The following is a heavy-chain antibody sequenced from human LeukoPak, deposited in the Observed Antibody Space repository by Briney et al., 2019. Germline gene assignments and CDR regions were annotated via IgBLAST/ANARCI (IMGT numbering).Heavy chain of an antibody. CDR2: IKQDGSEK. CDR3: ARRVGY. V-gene: IGHV3-7*03. J-gene: IGHJ4*02. Sequence: GGSLRLSCAASGLTFSSYWMSWVRQAPGKGLEWVANIKQDGSEKYYVDSVKGRLTISRDNAKNSLYLQMNSLRAEDTAVYYCARRVGYWGQGTLVTVSS. CDR1: GLTFSSYW.